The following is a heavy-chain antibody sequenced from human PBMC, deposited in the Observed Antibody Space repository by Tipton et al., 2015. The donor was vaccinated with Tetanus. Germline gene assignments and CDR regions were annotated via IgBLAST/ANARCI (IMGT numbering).Heavy chain of an antibody. CDR1: GGSMSTYY. D-gene: IGHD5-12*01. CDR2: VYYTGST. J-gene: IGHJ4*02. Sequence: TLSLTCTVSGGSMSTYYWSWIRQPPGKGLEWIGYVYYTGSTDYNPSLKSRVTISVDTSKSQFSLRLTSVTAADTAVYYCARADYNLARKGPFDSWGQGSLVIVSS. V-gene: IGHV4-59*01. CDR3: ARADYNLARKGPFDS.